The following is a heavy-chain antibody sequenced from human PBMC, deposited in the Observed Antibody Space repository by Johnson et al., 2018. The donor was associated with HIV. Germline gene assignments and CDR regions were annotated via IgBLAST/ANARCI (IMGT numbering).Heavy chain of an antibody. CDR3: AKEEGWDSREGAFDI. J-gene: IGHJ3*02. V-gene: IGHV3-20*04. CDR2: INWNGGST. Sequence: VQLVESGGGVVRPGGSLRLSCAASGFTFDDYGMSWVRQAPGKGLEWVSRINWNGGSTGYADSVKGRFTISRDNAKNSLYLQMNSLRAEDTAVYYCAKEEGWDSREGAFDIWGQGTMVTVSS. CDR1: GFTFDDYG. D-gene: IGHD6-13*01.